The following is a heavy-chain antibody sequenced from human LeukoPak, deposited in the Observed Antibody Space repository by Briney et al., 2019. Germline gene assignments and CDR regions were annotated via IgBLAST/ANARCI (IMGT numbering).Heavy chain of an antibody. Sequence: SGTLSLTCAVYGGSFSGYYWSWIRQPPGKGLEWIGEINHSGSTNYNPSLKSRVTISVDTSKNQFSLKLSSVTAADTAVYYCARGPSAGYSSGWYYFDYWGQGTLVTVSS. CDR2: INHSGST. D-gene: IGHD6-19*01. CDR3: ARGPSAGYSSGWYYFDY. CDR1: GGSFSGYY. J-gene: IGHJ4*02. V-gene: IGHV4-34*01.